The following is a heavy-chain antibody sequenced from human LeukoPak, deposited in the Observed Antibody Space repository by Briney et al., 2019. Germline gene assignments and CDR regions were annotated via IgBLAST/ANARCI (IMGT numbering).Heavy chain of an antibody. V-gene: IGHV3-33*06. CDR2: IWYDGSNK. J-gene: IGHJ2*01. Sequence: PGGSLRLSCAASGFTFSSYGMHWVRQAPGKGLEWVAVIWYDGSNKYYADSVKGRFTISRDNSKNTLYLQMNSLRAEDTAVYYCAKDYEAYCSGGSCYHWYFDLWGRGTLVTVSS. D-gene: IGHD2-15*01. CDR1: GFTFSSYG. CDR3: AKDYEAYCSGGSCYHWYFDL.